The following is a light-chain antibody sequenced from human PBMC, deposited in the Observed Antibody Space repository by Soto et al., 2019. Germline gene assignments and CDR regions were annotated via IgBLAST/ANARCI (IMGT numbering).Light chain of an antibody. V-gene: IGKV1D-12*01. CDR3: QQYNTFWT. Sequence: DIQMTQSPYSVSASVGDTVTISCRASQGIYSRLAWYQQKPGKAPELLIYATSTLQNGVPSRFSGSGFGTDFTLSISSLQPEDSATYYCQQYNTFWTFGQGTKVDIK. J-gene: IGKJ1*01. CDR2: ATS. CDR1: QGIYSR.